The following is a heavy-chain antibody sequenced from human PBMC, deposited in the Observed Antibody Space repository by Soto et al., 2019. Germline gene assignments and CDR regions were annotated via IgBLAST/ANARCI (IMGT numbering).Heavy chain of an antibody. D-gene: IGHD3-3*01. CDR2: ISGSGGST. Sequence: GGSLRLSCAASGFTFSSYAMSWVRQAPGKGLEWVSAISGSGGSTYYADSVKGRFTISRDNSKSTLYLQMNSLRAEDTAVYYCASDSILECSLDYWGQGTLVTVSS. CDR1: GFTFSSYA. CDR3: ASDSILECSLDY. V-gene: IGHV3-23*01. J-gene: IGHJ4*02.